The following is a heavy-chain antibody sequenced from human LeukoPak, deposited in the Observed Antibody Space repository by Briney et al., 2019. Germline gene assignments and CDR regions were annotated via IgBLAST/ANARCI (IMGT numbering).Heavy chain of an antibody. CDR2: INHSGST. D-gene: IGHD6-6*01. J-gene: IGHJ6*03. CDR1: GYSISSGYY. CDR3: ASNLGYSSSPPFDYYYYMDV. Sequence: SETLSLTCTVSGYSISSGYYWSWIRQPPGKGLEWIGEINHSGSTNYNPSLKSRVTISVDTSKNQFSLKLSSVTAADTAVYYCASNLGYSSSPPFDYYYYMDVWGKGTTVTVSS. V-gene: IGHV4-38-2*02.